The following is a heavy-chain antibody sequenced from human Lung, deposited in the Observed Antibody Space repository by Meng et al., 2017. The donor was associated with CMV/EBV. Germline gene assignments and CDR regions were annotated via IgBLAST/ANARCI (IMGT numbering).Heavy chain of an antibody. J-gene: IGHJ4*02. D-gene: IGHD1-14*01. Sequence: SCVLSGFSFDKYAVHWVRQAPGKCLEWVAGVCLDSERTGQADSVKGRFTVSRDNAKKAVYLQMNSLRSEDTALYYCEEDDLPGGCSFWGQGALVTVSS. CDR2: VCLDSERT. CDR3: EEDDLPGGCSF. CDR1: GFSFDKYA. V-gene: IGHV3-9*01.